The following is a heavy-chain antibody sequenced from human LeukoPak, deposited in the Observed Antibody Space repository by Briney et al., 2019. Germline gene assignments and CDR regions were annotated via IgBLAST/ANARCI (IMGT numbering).Heavy chain of an antibody. D-gene: IGHD6-19*01. CDR3: AKDLSLRSSDWYPGFDY. V-gene: IGHV1-69*01. Sequence: ASVKVSCKASGGTFSSYAISWVRQAPGQGLEWMGGIIPIFGTANYAQKSQGRVTVTADESTSTAYMELSSLRSEDTAVYYCAKDLSLRSSDWYPGFDYWGQGTLVTVSS. CDR2: IIPIFGTA. CDR1: GGTFSSYA. J-gene: IGHJ4*02.